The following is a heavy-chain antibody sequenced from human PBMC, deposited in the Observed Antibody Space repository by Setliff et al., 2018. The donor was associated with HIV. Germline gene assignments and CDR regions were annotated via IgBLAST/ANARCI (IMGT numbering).Heavy chain of an antibody. V-gene: IGHV1-46*01. J-gene: IGHJ3*02. Sequence: ASVKVSCKPSGYSFTNHYMHWVRQAPGQGLEWMGVINPTGGSTRNTQKFQGRVTITTDESTSTAYMELSSLRSEDTAVYYCAISIPPDAFDIWGQGTMVTVSS. CDR1: GYSFTNHY. CDR3: AISIPPDAFDI. CDR2: INPTGGST.